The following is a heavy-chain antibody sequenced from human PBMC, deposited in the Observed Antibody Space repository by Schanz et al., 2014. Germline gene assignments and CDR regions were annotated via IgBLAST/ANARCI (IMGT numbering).Heavy chain of an antibody. CDR3: AKDPYGMDV. CDR1: GFIFSSYA. CDR2: ISYDGSDK. J-gene: IGHJ6*02. Sequence: VQLVESGGGLVQPGGSLKLSCAASGFIFSSYAMTWVRQAPGKGLEWVGVISYDGSDKYYPDSVKGRFTISRDNSKNTLYLQMNSLRAEDTAVYYCAKDPYGMDVWGQGTTVTVSS. V-gene: IGHV3-30*18.